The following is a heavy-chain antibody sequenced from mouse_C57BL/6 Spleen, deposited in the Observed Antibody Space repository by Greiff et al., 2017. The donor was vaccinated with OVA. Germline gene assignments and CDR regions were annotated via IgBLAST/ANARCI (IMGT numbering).Heavy chain of an antibody. CDR3: ARGRYSNDDAMDY. V-gene: IGHV5-17*01. D-gene: IGHD2-12*01. J-gene: IGHJ4*01. CDR1: GFTFSDYG. Sequence: EVKLVESGGGLVKPGGSLKLSCAASGFTFSDYGMHWVRQAPEKGLEWVAYISRGSSTIYYADTVKGRFTISRDNAKNTLFLQMTSLRSEDTAMYYCARGRYSNDDAMDYWGQGTSVTVSS. CDR2: ISRGSSTI.